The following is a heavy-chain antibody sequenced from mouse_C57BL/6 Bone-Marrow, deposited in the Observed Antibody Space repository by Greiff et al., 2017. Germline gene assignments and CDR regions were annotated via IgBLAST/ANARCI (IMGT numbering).Heavy chain of an antibody. CDR2: IYPGDGDT. Sequence: QVQLQQSGPELVKPGASVKISCKASGYAFSSSWMNWVKQRPGKGLEWIGRIYPGDGDTNYNGKIKGDGTLTADKSSSTAYMQLSSLTSEDSAVYFCATFTGDYWGQGTTLTVSS. CDR1: GYAFSSSW. J-gene: IGHJ2*01. V-gene: IGHV1-82*01. CDR3: ATFTGDY.